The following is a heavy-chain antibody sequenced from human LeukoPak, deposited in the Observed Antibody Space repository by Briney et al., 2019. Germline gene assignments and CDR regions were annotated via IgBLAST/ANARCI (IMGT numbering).Heavy chain of an antibody. CDR1: GGSISSYY. D-gene: IGHD5-18*01. Sequence: PSETLSLTRTVSGGSISSYYWSWIRQPPGKGLEWIGYIYYSGSTNYNPSLKSRVTISVDTSKNQFSLKLSSVTAADTAVYYCARWGNGHSYGSSFDYWGQGTLVTVSS. CDR2: IYYSGST. V-gene: IGHV4-59*08. J-gene: IGHJ4*02. CDR3: ARWGNGHSYGSSFDY.